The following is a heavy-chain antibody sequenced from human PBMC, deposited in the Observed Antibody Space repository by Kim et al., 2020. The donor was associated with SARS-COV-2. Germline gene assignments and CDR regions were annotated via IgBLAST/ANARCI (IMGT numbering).Heavy chain of an antibody. Sequence: SVKVSCKASGGTFSSYAISWVRQAPGQGLEWMGRIIPILGIANYAQKFQGRVTITADKSTSTAYMELSSLRSEDTAVYYCARDEFGWSGWYIGWFDPWGQGTLVTVSS. CDR2: IIPILGIA. J-gene: IGHJ5*02. V-gene: IGHV1-69*04. D-gene: IGHD6-19*01. CDR3: ARDEFGWSGWYIGWFDP. CDR1: GGTFSSYA.